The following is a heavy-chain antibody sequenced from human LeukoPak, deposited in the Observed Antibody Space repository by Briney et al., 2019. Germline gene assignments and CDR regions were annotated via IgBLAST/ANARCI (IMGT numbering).Heavy chain of an antibody. CDR1: GGSISSYY. Sequence: SETLSLTCTVSGGSISSYYWSYIRQPPGKGPEWIGYIYYSGSTNYNPSLKSRVTILVDTSKNQFPLKLSSVTAADTAVYYCARAYSSGWPDAFDIWGQGTMVTVSS. CDR3: ARAYSSGWPDAFDI. CDR2: IYYSGST. V-gene: IGHV4-59*01. D-gene: IGHD6-19*01. J-gene: IGHJ3*02.